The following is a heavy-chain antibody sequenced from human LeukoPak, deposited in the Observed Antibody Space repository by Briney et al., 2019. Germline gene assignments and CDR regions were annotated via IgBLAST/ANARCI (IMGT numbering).Heavy chain of an antibody. V-gene: IGHV1-69*05. CDR1: GGTFSSYA. CDR2: IIPIFGTA. D-gene: IGHD3-22*01. CDR3: ARVPGPNYYDSSGYFQD. Sequence: SVKVSCKASGGTFSSYAISWVRQAPGQGLEWMGGIIPIFGTANYAQKFQRRVTITTDESTSTAYMELSSLRSVDTAVYYCARVPGPNYYDSSGYFQDWGQGTLVTVSS. J-gene: IGHJ1*01.